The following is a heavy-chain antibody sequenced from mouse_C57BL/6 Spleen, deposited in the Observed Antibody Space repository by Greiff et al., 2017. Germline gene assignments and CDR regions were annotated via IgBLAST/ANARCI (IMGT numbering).Heavy chain of an antibody. V-gene: IGHV1-64*01. CDR3: ARSLNYYGGSYVAY. D-gene: IGHD1-1*01. CDR2: IHPNSGST. CDR1: GYTFTSYW. Sequence: QVQLQQPGAELVKPGASVKLSCKASGYTFTSYWMHWVKQRPGQGLEWIGMIHPNSGSTNYNEKFKSKATLTVDKSSSTAYMQLSSLTSECSAVYYCARSLNYYGGSYVAYWGQGTLVTVSA. J-gene: IGHJ3*01.